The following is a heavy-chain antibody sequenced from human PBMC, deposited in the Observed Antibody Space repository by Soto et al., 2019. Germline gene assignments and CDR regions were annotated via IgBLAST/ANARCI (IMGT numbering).Heavy chain of an antibody. CDR2: IYYSGST. V-gene: IGHV4-39*02. Sequence: PSETLSLTCTVSGGSISSSSYYWGWIRQPPGKGLEWIGSIYYSGSTYYNPSLKSRVTISVDTSKNQFSLKLSSVTAADTAVYYCAREGYDFWSGYPKGPFDYWGQGTLVTVSS. CDR3: AREGYDFWSGYPKGPFDY. CDR1: GGSISSSSYY. D-gene: IGHD3-3*01. J-gene: IGHJ4*02.